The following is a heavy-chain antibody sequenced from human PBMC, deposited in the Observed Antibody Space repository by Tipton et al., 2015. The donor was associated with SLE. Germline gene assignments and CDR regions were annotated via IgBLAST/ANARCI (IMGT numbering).Heavy chain of an antibody. CDR1: DYSISSSHY. CDR2: IYHRGNT. CDR3: ARERSNYSFGSGLDV. Sequence: TLSLTCVVSDYSISSSHYWGWIRQPQGKGLEWIGTIYHRGNTDYNPSLESRVTISIDSSKNQLSLRLTSVTAADTAVYYCARERSNYSFGSGLDVWGKGTTVTVSS. J-gene: IGHJ6*04. V-gene: IGHV4-38-2*02. D-gene: IGHD4-11*01.